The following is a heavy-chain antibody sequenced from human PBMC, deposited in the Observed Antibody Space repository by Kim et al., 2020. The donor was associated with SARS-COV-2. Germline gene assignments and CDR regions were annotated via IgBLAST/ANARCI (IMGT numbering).Heavy chain of an antibody. CDR1: GGSFSGYY. D-gene: IGHD3-10*01. J-gene: IGHJ4*02. CDR2: INHSGST. V-gene: IGHV4-34*01. CDR3: ARGKRMVRGGYFDY. Sequence: SETLSLTCAVYGGSFSGYYWSWIRQPPGKGLEWIGEINHSGSTNYNPSLKSRVTISVDTSKNQFSLKLSSVTAADTAVYYCARGKRMVRGGYFDYWGQGTLVTVSS.